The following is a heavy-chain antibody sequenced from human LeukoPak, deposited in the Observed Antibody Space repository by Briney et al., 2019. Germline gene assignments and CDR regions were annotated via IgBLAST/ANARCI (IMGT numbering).Heavy chain of an antibody. CDR1: GFTFSRSW. CDR2: TSGSGGST. J-gene: IGHJ4*02. CDR3: AKVLELYYYDSSGPVLFDY. Sequence: GGSLRLSCAASGFTFSRSWMTWVRQAPGKGLEWVSATSGSGGSTYYADSVKGRFTISRDNSKNTLYLQMNSLRAEDTAVYYCAKVLELYYYDSSGPVLFDYWGQGTLVTVSS. D-gene: IGHD3-22*01. V-gene: IGHV3-23*01.